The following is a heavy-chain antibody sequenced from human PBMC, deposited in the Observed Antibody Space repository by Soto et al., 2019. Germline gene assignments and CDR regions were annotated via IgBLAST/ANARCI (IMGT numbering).Heavy chain of an antibody. CDR3: ARGIGSDWSSWFDP. J-gene: IGHJ5*02. D-gene: IGHD3-9*01. CDR2: INWNGDST. CDR1: GFSFDDYG. Sequence: GGSLRLSCEASGFSFDDYGMSWVRQGPGKGLEWVSGINWNGDSTGYADFVKGRFTISRDNAKKLLYLEMNSLRAEDTALHYCARGIGSDWSSWFDPWGQGTPVTVSS. V-gene: IGHV3-20*04.